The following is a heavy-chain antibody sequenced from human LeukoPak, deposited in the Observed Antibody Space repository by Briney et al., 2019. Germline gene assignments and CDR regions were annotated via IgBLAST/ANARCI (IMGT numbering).Heavy chain of an antibody. CDR2: IYYSGST. CDR3: ARSGYSNFDY. J-gene: IGHJ4*02. CDR1: GGSISSSSYY. V-gene: IGHV4-39*01. D-gene: IGHD3-3*01. Sequence: SETLSLTCTVSGGSISSSSYYWGWIRQPPGKGLEWIGSIYYSGSTYYNPSLKSRVTISVDTSKNQFSLKLSSVTAADTAVYYCARSGYSNFDYWGQGTLVTVSS.